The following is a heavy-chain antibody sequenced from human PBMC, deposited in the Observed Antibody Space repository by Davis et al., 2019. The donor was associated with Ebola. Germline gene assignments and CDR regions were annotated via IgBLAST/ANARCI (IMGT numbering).Heavy chain of an antibody. Sequence: GESLKISCAASGFTFSSYSMNWVRQAPGKGLEWVSSISSSSSYIYYADSVKGRFTISRDNAKNSLYLQMNSLRAEDTAVYYCARDRILWSAVVSDFDYWGQGTLVTVSS. CDR3: ARDRILWSAVVSDFDY. CDR2: ISSSSSYI. D-gene: IGHD4-23*01. CDR1: GFTFSSYS. J-gene: IGHJ4*02. V-gene: IGHV3-21*01.